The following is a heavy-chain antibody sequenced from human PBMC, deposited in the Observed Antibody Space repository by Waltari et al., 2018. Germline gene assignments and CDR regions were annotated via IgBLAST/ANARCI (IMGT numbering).Heavy chain of an antibody. CDR3: AKVGVGLTTWYPFDV. D-gene: IGHD1-1*01. J-gene: IGHJ3*01. Sequence: QVHLVESGGGVVQPGGSLRLSCAASGFTFSDYGMHWVRQAPGKGVGWGAFIRECASDIYHRDSVKGRFTISRDNSKNTLFLQMSSLRPEDTAVYYCAKVGVGLTTWYPFDVWGQGTMVTVSS. V-gene: IGHV3-30*02. CDR2: IRECASDI. CDR1: GFTFSDYG.